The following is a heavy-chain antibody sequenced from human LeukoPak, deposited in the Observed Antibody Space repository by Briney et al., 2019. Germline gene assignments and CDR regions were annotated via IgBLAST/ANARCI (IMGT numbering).Heavy chain of an antibody. V-gene: IGHV4-4*02. CDR2: IFHSGST. CDR3: ARGQSGTYGTFDY. Sequence: SGTLSLTCAVSDGSISSYNWWSWVRQPPGKGLEWIGEIFHSGSTNYSPSLKSRVTISVDKSKNQFSLKLSSVTAADTAIYYCARGQSGTYGTFDYWGQGTLVTVSS. CDR1: DGSISSYNW. J-gene: IGHJ4*02. D-gene: IGHD1-26*01.